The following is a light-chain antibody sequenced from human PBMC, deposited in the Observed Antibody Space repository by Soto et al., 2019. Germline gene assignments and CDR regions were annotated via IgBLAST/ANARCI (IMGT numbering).Light chain of an antibody. J-gene: IGKJ1*01. CDR1: QSVGTS. V-gene: IGKV3-20*01. CDR2: GAS. CDR3: QQYGGSPRT. Sequence: EILFTQSPVTLSLSPGERVTLSCRASQSVGTSLAWYQQKPGQAPRLLIYGASNRATGIPDRFSGSGSGTDFTLTISKLEPEDFAVYHCQQYGGSPRTFGQGTKVDI.